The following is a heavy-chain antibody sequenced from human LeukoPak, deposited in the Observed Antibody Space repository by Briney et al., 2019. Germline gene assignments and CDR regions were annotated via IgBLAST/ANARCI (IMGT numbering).Heavy chain of an antibody. CDR1: GGSISNYW. V-gene: IGHV4-59*01. Sequence: SETLSLTCTVSGGSISNYWWGWIRQPPGKGLEWIGYVFDSGGTNYNPSLKSRVTISVDTSKKQFSLKLSSVTAADTAVYYCARGYSSSWNYFDYWGQGTLVTVSS. CDR3: ARGYSSSWNYFDY. CDR2: VFDSGGT. J-gene: IGHJ4*02. D-gene: IGHD6-13*01.